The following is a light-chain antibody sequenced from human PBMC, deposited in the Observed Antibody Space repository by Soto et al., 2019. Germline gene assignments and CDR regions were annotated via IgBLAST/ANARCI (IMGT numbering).Light chain of an antibody. J-gene: IGKJ1*01. CDR1: QSISSW. V-gene: IGKV1-5*01. CDR2: DAS. Sequence: IHMTQSRSTLYASVGDRVTITCRASQSISSWLAWYQQKPGKAAKLLIYDASSLESGVPSGFSGSGSGTEFTLTISSLQPDDFATYYCQQYNSYSWTFGQGTKVDIK. CDR3: QQYNSYSWT.